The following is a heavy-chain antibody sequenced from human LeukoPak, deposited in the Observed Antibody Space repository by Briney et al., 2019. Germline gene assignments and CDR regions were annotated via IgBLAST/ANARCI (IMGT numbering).Heavy chain of an antibody. V-gene: IGHV3-23*01. CDR3: AKDPMVRGVTRWFDR. J-gene: IGHJ5*02. D-gene: IGHD3-10*01. CDR1: GFTFSSYA. CDR2: ISGSGGST. Sequence: PGGSLRLSCAASGFTFSSYAMSWVRQAPGKGLEWVSSISGSGGSTYYADSVKGRFTISRDNSKNTLYLQMNSLSAEDTAVYYCAKDPMVRGVTRWFDRWGQGTLVTVSS.